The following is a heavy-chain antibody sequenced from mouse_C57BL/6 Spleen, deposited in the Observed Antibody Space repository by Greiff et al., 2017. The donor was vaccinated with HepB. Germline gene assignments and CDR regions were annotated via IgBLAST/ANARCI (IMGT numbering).Heavy chain of an antibody. CDR3: SGDSGFAY. CDR1: GYTFTSYR. Sequence: VQLQQSGAELAKPGASVKMSCKASGYTFTSYRMHWVKQRPGQGLEWIGYINPSSGYTKYNQKFKDKATLTADKSSSTAYMQLSSLAYEDSAVYYCSGDSGFAYWGQGTLVTVSA. V-gene: IGHV1-7*01. J-gene: IGHJ3*01. CDR2: INPSSGYT. D-gene: IGHD3-1*01.